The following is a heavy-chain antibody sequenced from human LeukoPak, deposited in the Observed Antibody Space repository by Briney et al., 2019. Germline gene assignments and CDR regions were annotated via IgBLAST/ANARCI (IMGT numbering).Heavy chain of an antibody. D-gene: IGHD1-26*01. CDR3: AKDDSGSYWAYFDY. V-gene: IGHV3-23*01. CDR1: GFTFDDYA. Sequence: PGGSLRLSCAASGFTFDDYAMSWVRQAPGKGLEWVSAISGSGGSTYYADSVEGRFTISRDNSKNTLYLQMNSLRAEDTAVYYCAKDDSGSYWAYFDYWGQGTLVTVSS. J-gene: IGHJ4*02. CDR2: ISGSGGST.